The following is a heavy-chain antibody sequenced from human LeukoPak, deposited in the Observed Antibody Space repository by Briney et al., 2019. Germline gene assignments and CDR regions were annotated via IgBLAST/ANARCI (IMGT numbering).Heavy chain of an antibody. Sequence: ASVKVSCKASGYTFTSYDIYWVRQATGQGLEWIGWMNPNSGNTGYAQKFQGRVTITRNTSISTAYIELSSLRSEDTAVYYCARGLVGATYYYYYYMDVWGKWTTVTVSS. J-gene: IGHJ6*03. CDR1: GYTFTSYD. V-gene: IGHV1-8*03. CDR3: ARGLVGATYYYYYYMDV. CDR2: MNPNSGNT. D-gene: IGHD1-26*01.